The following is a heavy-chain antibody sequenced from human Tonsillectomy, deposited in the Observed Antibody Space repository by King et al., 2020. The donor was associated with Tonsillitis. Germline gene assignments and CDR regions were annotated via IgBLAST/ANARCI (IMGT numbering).Heavy chain of an antibody. J-gene: IGHJ4*02. V-gene: IGHV4-61*02. CDR1: GGSISSGSYY. CDR3: ASLPSYYGDSDFEY. CDR2: IYISGTT. Sequence: VQLQESGPGLVKPSQTLSLTCTVSGGSISSGSYYWSWIRQPAGKGLEWIGRIYISGTTNYNPYLKSRVTLSVDTSKNQFSLKLSSVTAADTAVYYCASLPSYYGDSDFEYGAQGTQDTVSS. D-gene: IGHD4-17*01.